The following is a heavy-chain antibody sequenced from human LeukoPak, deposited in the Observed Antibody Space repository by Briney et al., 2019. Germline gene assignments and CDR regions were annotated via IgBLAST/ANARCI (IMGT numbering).Heavy chain of an antibody. Sequence: GGSLRLSCAASGFTFSYYEMNWVRQALGKGLEWVSYISSSGSPIYYADSVKGRFTISRDNAKNSLYLQMNSLRAEDTAVYYCARSDYWGQGTLVTVSS. CDR1: GFTFSYYE. CDR3: ARSDY. CDR2: ISSSGSPI. V-gene: IGHV3-48*03. J-gene: IGHJ4*02.